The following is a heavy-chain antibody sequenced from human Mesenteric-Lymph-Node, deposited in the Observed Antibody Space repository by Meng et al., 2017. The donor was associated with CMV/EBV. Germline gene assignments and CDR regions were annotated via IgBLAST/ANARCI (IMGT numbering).Heavy chain of an antibody. D-gene: IGHD2-2*01. V-gene: IGHV1-18*01. Sequence: FTNFGIGWVRQAPGQGLEWMGWITAYRGDTYYAQKFQDRVTLTTDTSTSTAYIEVRGVRPDDTAVYYCAKGPLYCTTTSCRGSYFDDWGQGTLVTVSS. CDR1: FTNFG. CDR3: AKGPLYCTTTSCRGSYFDD. J-gene: IGHJ4*02. CDR2: ITAYRGDT.